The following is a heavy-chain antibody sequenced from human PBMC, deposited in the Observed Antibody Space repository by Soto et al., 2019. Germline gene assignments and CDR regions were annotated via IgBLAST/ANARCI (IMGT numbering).Heavy chain of an antibody. V-gene: IGHV3-33*01. CDR1: GFPFSTYG. Sequence: QVQLVESGGGVVQPGRSLRLSCAASGFPFSTYGFHWVRQAPGKGLEWVAVIVNDGSAKYHADSVEGRFTISRDNSKDTLSMQMNSLRAEDTAVYYCARDDAFGNENGFDIWGQGTMVTVSS. J-gene: IGHJ3*02. CDR2: IVNDGSAK. CDR3: ARDDAFGNENGFDI. D-gene: IGHD1-1*01.